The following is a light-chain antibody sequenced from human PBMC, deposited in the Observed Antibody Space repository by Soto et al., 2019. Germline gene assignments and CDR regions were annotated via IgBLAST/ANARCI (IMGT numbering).Light chain of an antibody. J-gene: IGKJ1*01. CDR3: QQYNTYRT. Sequence: DIQVTQSPSTLSASVGDRVTITCRASQSISGWLAWYQQKPGKAPKLMIYDDSSLESGVPSRFSGSGSGTEFTLTISSLQPDDLATYYCQQYNTYRTFGQGTKVEI. V-gene: IGKV1-5*01. CDR1: QSISGW. CDR2: DDS.